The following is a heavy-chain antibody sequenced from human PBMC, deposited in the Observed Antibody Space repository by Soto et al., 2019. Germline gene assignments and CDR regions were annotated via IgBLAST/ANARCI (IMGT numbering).Heavy chain of an antibody. V-gene: IGHV1-3*01. Sequence: QVQLVQSGAEVKKPGASVKVSCKASGYTFTSYAMHWVRQAPGQRLEWMGWINAGNGNTKYSQKFQGRVTITRDTSASTAYMELSSLRSEDTAVYYCAGGALFDDFWSGSGDYWGQGTLVTVSS. D-gene: IGHD3-3*01. CDR1: GYTFTSYA. CDR3: AGGALFDDFWSGSGDY. J-gene: IGHJ4*02. CDR2: INAGNGNT.